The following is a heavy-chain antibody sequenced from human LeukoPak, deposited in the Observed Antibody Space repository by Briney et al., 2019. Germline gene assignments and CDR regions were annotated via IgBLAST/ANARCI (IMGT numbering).Heavy chain of an antibody. D-gene: IGHD5-12*01. Sequence: SETLSLTCTVSGGSISSSSYYWSWIRQPPGKGLEWIGYIYYSGSTNYNPSLKSRVTISVDTSKNQFSLKLSSVTAADTAVYYCARGRSRDGYNLRGWGQGTLVTVSS. CDR2: IYYSGST. CDR1: GGSISSSSYY. J-gene: IGHJ4*02. CDR3: ARGRSRDGYNLRG. V-gene: IGHV4-61*01.